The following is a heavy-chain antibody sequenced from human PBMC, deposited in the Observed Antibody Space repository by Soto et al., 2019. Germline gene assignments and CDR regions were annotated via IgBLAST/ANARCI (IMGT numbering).Heavy chain of an antibody. Sequence: GSLRLSCAASGFTFSSYAMSWVRQAPGKGLEWVSAISGSGGSTYYADSVKGRFTISRDNSKNTLYLQMNSLRAEDTAVYYCAKISGGSGSYYSLFSDFDYWGQGTLVTVSS. CDR3: AKISGGSGSYYSLFSDFDY. D-gene: IGHD3-10*01. CDR2: ISGSGGST. V-gene: IGHV3-23*01. J-gene: IGHJ4*02. CDR1: GFTFSSYA.